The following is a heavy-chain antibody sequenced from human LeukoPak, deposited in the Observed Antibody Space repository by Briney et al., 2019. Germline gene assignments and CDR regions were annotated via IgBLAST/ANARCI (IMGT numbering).Heavy chain of an antibody. J-gene: IGHJ5*02. V-gene: IGHV4-34*01. CDR3: AREDIVKNWFDP. CDR1: GGSFSGYY. CDR2: INHSGST. D-gene: IGHD2-15*01. Sequence: SETLSLTCAVYGGSFSGYYWSWIRQPPGEGLEWIGEINHSGSTNYNPSLKSRVTISVDTSKNQFSLKLSSVTAADTAVYYCAREDIVKNWFDPWGQGTLVTVSS.